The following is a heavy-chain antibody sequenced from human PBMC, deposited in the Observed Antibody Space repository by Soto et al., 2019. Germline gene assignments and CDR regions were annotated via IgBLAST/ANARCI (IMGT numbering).Heavy chain of an antibody. D-gene: IGHD1-7*01. Sequence: QVQLQESGPGLVRPSETLSLTCTVSGGSISSYRWSWIRQPAGKGLEWIGRLNTYGNTHYNPSLKSRVTVLVDTSRNQFFLTLRSVTAADSAVYHCGRESGETWDYEASWGQGTPVTVSS. J-gene: IGHJ5*02. CDR1: GGSISSYR. CDR2: LNTYGNT. CDR3: GRESGETWDYEAS. V-gene: IGHV4-4*07.